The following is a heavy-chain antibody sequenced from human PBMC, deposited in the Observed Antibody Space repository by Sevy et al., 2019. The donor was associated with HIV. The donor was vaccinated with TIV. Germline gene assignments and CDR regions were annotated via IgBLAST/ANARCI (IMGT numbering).Heavy chain of an antibody. CDR1: GFTFSSYG. Sequence: GGSLRLPCAASGFTFSSYGMHWVRQAPGKGLEWVAVISYDGSNKYYADSVKGRFTISRDNSKNTLYLQMNSLRAEDTAVYYCASADCISTSCYGWSNWFDPWGQGTLVTVSS. CDR2: ISYDGSNK. CDR3: ASADCISTSCYGWSNWFDP. D-gene: IGHD2-2*01. J-gene: IGHJ5*02. V-gene: IGHV3-30*03.